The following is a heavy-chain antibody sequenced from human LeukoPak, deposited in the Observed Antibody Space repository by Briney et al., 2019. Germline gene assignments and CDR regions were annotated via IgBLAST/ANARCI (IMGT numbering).Heavy chain of an antibody. V-gene: IGHV3-33*01. D-gene: IGHD3-22*01. J-gene: IGHJ4*02. CDR2: IWYDGSNK. Sequence: GGSLRLSCAASGLTFSSYGMHWVRQAPGKGLEWVAVIWYDGSNKYYADSVKGRFTISRDNSKNTLYLQMNSLRAEDTAVYYCARDKYYDSSGYNDYWGQGTLVTVSS. CDR3: ARDKYYDSSGYNDY. CDR1: GLTFSSYG.